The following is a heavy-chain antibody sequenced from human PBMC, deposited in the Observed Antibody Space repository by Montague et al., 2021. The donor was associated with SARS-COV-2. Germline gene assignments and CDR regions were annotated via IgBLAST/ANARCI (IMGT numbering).Heavy chain of an antibody. Sequence: SETLSLTCNVSGDSITNTRYFWGWIHQPPGKALEWIGSIYHNRKTYYNPSLERRALLSIDTSKNQFSLRLSSVIASDTAVYYCAVELNYFFDYWGQGFLVSVSS. V-gene: IGHV4-39*01. J-gene: IGHJ4*02. CDR2: IYHNRKT. D-gene: IGHD1-7*01. CDR3: AVELNYFFDY. CDR1: GDSITNTRYF.